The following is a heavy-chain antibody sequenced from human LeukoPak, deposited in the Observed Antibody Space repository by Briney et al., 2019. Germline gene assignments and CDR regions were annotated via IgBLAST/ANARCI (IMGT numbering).Heavy chain of an antibody. J-gene: IGHJ4*02. D-gene: IGHD3-10*01. CDR1: GYTFTGYY. V-gene: IGHV1-2*02. Sequence: EASVKVSCKASGYTFTGYYMHWVRQAPGQGLEWMGWINPNSGGTNYAQKFQGRVTMTRDTSISTAYMELSRLRSDDTVVYYCAREPRPSYYYGSGSYWSLDYWGQGTLVTVSS. CDR3: AREPRPSYYYGSGSYWSLDY. CDR2: INPNSGGT.